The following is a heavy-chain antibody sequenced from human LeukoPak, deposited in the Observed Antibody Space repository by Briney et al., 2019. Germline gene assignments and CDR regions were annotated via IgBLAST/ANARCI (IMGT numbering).Heavy chain of an antibody. CDR1: GFTFDDYA. Sequence: SGGSLRLSCAASGFTFDDYAMHWVRQAPGKGLEWVSGISWNSGSIGYADSVKGRFTISRDNAKNSLYLQMNSLRAEDMALYYCARSVERITIFGVVPGAFDIWGQGTMVTVSS. V-gene: IGHV3-9*03. CDR3: ARSVERITIFGVVPGAFDI. CDR2: ISWNSGSI. J-gene: IGHJ3*02. D-gene: IGHD3-3*01.